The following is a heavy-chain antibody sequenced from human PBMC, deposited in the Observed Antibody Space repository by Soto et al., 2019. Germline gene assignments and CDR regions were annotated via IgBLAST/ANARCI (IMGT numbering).Heavy chain of an antibody. Sequence: QVQLQESGPGLVKPSQTLSLTCTVSGGSISSGGYYLSWIRQHPGKGLEWIGYIYYSGSTYYNPSLKSRVTITVDTSKNKFSLKLSSVTAADTAVYYCARGRTSSPTPGDYWGQGTLVTVSS. CDR2: IYYSGST. CDR1: GGSISSGGYY. J-gene: IGHJ4*02. D-gene: IGHD2-2*01. V-gene: IGHV4-31*03. CDR3: ARGRTSSPTPGDY.